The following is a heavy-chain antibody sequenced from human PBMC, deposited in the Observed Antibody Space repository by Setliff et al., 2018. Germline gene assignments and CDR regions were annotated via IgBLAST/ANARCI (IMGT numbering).Heavy chain of an antibody. D-gene: IGHD3-22*01. J-gene: IGHJ5*02. CDR1: GFSFSSSA. CDR2: IVVGSGHT. Sequence: GASVKVSCKASGFSFSSSALQWVRRARGQRLEWIGWIVVGSGHTDYAQNFQERVTITRDMSTSTAYMELTSLTSEDTALYYCAARYYYDTLPYGSWGQGTRVTVSS. V-gene: IGHV1-58*01. CDR3: AARYYYDTLPYGS.